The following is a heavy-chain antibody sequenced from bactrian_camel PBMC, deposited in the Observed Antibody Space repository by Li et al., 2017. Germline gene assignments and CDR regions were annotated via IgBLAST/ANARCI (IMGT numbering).Heavy chain of an antibody. CDR2: THIGTGST. CDR1: EYAYRTYC. D-gene: IGHD2*01. J-gene: IGHJ6*01. Sequence: HVQLVESGGGSVQSGGSLRLACTASEYAYRTYCMGWFRQAPGKEREGVATTHIGTGSTYYADSVKGRFTISRDNAKSTLYLQLNSLKTDDTGMYYCAADEWRWCSGGSKADFGYWGQGTQVTVS. V-gene: IGHV3S1*01. CDR3: AADEWRWCSGGSKADFGY.